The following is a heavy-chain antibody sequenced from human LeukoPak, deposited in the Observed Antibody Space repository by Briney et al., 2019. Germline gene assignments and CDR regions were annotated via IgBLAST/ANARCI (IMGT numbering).Heavy chain of an antibody. V-gene: IGHV3-23*01. J-gene: IGHJ5*02. CDR3: AKDPQTYYYDSSGYYP. D-gene: IGHD3-22*01. Sequence: PGGSLRLSCAASGFTFSSYAMSWVRQAPGKGLEWVSAISGSGGSTYYADSVKGRFTISRDNSKNTLYLQMSSLRAEDTAVYYCAKDPQTYYYDSSGYYPWGQGTLVTVSS. CDR2: ISGSGGST. CDR1: GFTFSSYA.